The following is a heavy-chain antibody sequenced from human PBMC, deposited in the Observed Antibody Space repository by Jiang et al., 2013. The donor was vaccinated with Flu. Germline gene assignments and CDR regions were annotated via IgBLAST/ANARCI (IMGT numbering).Heavy chain of an antibody. CDR3: AKTAGYTEGGMDV. Sequence: LLKPSETLSLTCTVSGYSLSSGFYWGWIRQSPEKGLEWIGSISHSGKAYYNPSLKRRVTISVDTSKNQFSLKLTSVTAADTAVYYCAKTAGYTEGGMDVWGQGTTVTVSS. V-gene: IGHV4-38-2*02. D-gene: IGHD5-12*01. J-gene: IGHJ6*02. CDR1: GYSLSSGFY. CDR2: ISHSGKA.